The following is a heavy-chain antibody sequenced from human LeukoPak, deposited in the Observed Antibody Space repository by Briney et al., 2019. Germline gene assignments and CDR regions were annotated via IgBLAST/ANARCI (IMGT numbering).Heavy chain of an antibody. CDR2: IYYSGST. V-gene: IGHV4-59*01. CDR1: GASMKNYY. J-gene: IGHJ6*02. CDR3: ARAGYCSSTSCQWVPLV. D-gene: IGHD2-2*03. Sequence: SETLSLTCTVSGASMKNYYWIWIRQSPGKGLEWIGYIYYSGSTNYNPSLKSRVTISVDTSKNQFSLKLSSVTAADTAVYYCARAGYCSSTSCQWVPLVWGQGTTVTVSS.